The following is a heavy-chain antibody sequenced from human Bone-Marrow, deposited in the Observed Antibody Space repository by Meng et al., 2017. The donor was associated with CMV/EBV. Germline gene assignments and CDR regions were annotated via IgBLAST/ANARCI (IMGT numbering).Heavy chain of an antibody. D-gene: IGHD2-15*01. Sequence: GESLKISCAASGFTFSGYYMSWIRQAPGKGLEWVSYITDSGSATYYADSVKGRFTISRDNAKNSLYLQMNSLRVEDTAVYYCARDASRSCSGGSCYWFDPWGQGTLVTVSS. V-gene: IGHV3-11*04. J-gene: IGHJ5*02. CDR3: ARDASRSCSGGSCYWFDP. CDR2: ITDSGSAT. CDR1: GFTFSGYY.